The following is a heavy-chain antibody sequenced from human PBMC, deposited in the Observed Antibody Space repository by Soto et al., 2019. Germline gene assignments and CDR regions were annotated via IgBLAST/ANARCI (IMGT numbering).Heavy chain of an antibody. CDR1: GFTFSSYA. Sequence: GGSLRLSCSASGFTFSSYAMHWVRQAPGKGLEYVSAISSNGGSTYYADSVKGRFTISRDNSKNTLYLQMSSLRAEDTAVYYCVKRGYYGSGSYFGYYYYGMDVWGQGTTVTV. D-gene: IGHD3-10*01. J-gene: IGHJ6*02. CDR2: ISSNGGST. V-gene: IGHV3-64D*08. CDR3: VKRGYYGSGSYFGYYYYGMDV.